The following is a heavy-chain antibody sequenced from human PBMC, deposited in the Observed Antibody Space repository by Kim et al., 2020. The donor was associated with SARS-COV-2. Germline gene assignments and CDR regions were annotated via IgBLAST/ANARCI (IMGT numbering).Heavy chain of an antibody. CDR2: IIPMMGKA. J-gene: IGHJ6*02. CDR3: VAEFLVLVTANHYYHAMDV. V-gene: IGHV1-69*13. Sequence: SVKVSCKASGCTFISYAFSWVRQAPGQGLEWMGGIIPMMGKANYAQKFQGRVTFTADAPTSTVYMDMSSLTSKDMAVYYCVAEFLVLVTANHYYHAMDVWGPGTTVTVSS. D-gene: IGHD2-15*01. CDR1: GCTFISYA.